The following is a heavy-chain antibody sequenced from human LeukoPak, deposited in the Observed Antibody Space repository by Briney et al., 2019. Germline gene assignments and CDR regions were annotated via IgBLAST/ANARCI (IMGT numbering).Heavy chain of an antibody. CDR3: ARDQYGTRLD. CDR2: INPSGSTV. Sequence: GGSLRLSCAASGFTFSSYEMDWVRQAPGKGLEWISYINPSGSTVYYADSVKGRFTISRDNAKNSLYLQMNSLRVEDTAVYYCARDQYGTRLDWGQGTLVTVSS. J-gene: IGHJ4*02. V-gene: IGHV3-48*03. CDR1: GFTFSSYE. D-gene: IGHD1-1*01.